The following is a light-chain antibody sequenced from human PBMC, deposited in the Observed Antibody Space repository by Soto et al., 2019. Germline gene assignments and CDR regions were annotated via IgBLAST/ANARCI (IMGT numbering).Light chain of an antibody. CDR1: QIGNTNY. CDR3: QHYGHPRWT. Sequence: EMVLTQSPGTLSLSPVERATLHCRASQIGNTNYLAWYQQRPGQPPRLLIYSIFTRANGTPDRFSGSGSGTDFTLTISRLAPEDSALYYCQHYGHPRWTFGPGTKVDN. J-gene: IGKJ3*01. V-gene: IGKV3-20*01. CDR2: SIF.